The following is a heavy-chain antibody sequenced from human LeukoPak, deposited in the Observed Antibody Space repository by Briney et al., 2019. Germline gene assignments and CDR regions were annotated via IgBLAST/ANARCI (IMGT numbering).Heavy chain of an antibody. D-gene: IGHD3-9*01. CDR3: ATVTPPRYFP. CDR2: ISGCGSVT. Sequence: GGSLRLSCAPSGFTFSDYYLNWLRQAPGKGLEWVACISGCGSVTYYAHSVKGRFTIARDNAARSLFLQMNSLRAQDTPVYYCATVTPPRYFPWGRGNLVTVSS. J-gene: IGHJ1*01. CDR1: GFTFSDYY. V-gene: IGHV3-11*04.